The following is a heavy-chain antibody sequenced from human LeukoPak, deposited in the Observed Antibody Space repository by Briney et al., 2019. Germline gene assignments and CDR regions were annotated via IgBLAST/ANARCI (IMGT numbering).Heavy chain of an antibody. J-gene: IGHJ4*02. CDR3: ATRSEYSYY. D-gene: IGHD2-15*01. V-gene: IGHV3-53*01. CDR2: IYSAGDT. Sequence: GGSLRLSCTASGFTVSSNYMSWVRQAPGKGLEWVSVIYSAGDTYYADSVKGRFTISRDTSRNTLYLRMNSLSAADTAVYYCATRSEYSYYWGPGTLVTVS. CDR1: GFTVSSNY.